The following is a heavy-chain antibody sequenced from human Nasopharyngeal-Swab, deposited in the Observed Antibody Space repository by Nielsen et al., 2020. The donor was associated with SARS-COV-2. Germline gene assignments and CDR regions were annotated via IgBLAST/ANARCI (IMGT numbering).Heavy chain of an antibody. CDR3: ARPLGTADPGFQH. Sequence: KVSCKGSGYSFTSYWIGWVRQMPGKGLEWMGIIYPGDPDTRYSPSFQGQVTISADKSISTAYLQWSSLKASDTAMYYCARPLGTADPGFQHWGQGTLVTVSS. CDR1: GYSFTSYW. D-gene: IGHD1-1*01. J-gene: IGHJ1*01. V-gene: IGHV5-51*01. CDR2: IYPGDPDT.